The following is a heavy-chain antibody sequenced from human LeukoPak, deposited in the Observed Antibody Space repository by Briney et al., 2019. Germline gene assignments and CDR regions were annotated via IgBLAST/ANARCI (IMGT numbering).Heavy chain of an antibody. D-gene: IGHD3-10*02. Sequence: GGSLRLSCAASGFTFSNSWMNWVRQAPGKGLEWVSYISSSCSTIYYADSVKGRLTISRDNDKHSLYLQVNNLRDEDTAGYNCSELRITMIGGVWGKATTVTISS. CDR3: SELRITMIGGV. CDR2: ISSSCSTI. CDR1: GFTFSNSW. V-gene: IGHV3-48*02. J-gene: IGHJ6*04.